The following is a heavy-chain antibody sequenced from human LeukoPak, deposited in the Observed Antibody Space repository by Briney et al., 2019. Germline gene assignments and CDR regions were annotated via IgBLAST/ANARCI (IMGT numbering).Heavy chain of an antibody. CDR3: ARDHPFGYFDY. J-gene: IGHJ4*02. Sequence: GGSLRLSCAASGFTFSSYWMSWVRQAPGKGLEWVANIKQDGSEKYYVDSVRGRFTISRDNAKNSLYLQMNSLRAEDTAVYYCARDHPFGYFDYWGQGTLVTVSS. CDR2: IKQDGSEK. CDR1: GFTFSSYW. D-gene: IGHD3-16*01. V-gene: IGHV3-7*03.